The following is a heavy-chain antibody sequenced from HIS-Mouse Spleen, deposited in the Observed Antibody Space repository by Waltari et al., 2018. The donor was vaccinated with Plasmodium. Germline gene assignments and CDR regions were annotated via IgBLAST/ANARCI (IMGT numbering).Heavy chain of an antibody. CDR3: AHRPDCSSTSCYGGFDY. CDR1: GFSLSTSGVG. J-gene: IGHJ4*02. CDR2: IYWDDDN. V-gene: IGHV2-5*02. Sequence: QITLKESGPTLVKPTQTLTLTCTFSGFSLSTSGVGVGWIRQPPGKALEWLALIYWDDDNRYSPSLKSRLTITKDTSKNQVVLTMTNMDPLDTATYYCAHRPDCSSTSCYGGFDYWGQGTLVTVSS. D-gene: IGHD2-2*01.